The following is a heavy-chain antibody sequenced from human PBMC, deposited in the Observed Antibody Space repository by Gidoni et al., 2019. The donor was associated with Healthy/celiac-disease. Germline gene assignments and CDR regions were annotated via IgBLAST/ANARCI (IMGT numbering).Heavy chain of an antibody. J-gene: IGHJ3*02. V-gene: IGHV3-13*01. D-gene: IGHD6-25*01. Sequence: EVQLVESGGGLVQPGGSLRLSCAASGFTFSSYDMHWVRQATGKGLEWVSAIGTAGDTYYPGSVKGRFTISRENAKNSLYLQMNSLRAGDTAVYYCAREAAGGNGAFDIWGQGTMVTVSS. CDR3: AREAAGGNGAFDI. CDR2: IGTAGDT. CDR1: GFTFSSYD.